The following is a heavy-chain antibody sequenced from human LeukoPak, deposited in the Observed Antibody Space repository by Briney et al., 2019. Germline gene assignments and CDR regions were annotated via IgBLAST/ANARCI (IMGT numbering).Heavy chain of an antibody. V-gene: IGHV3-9*01. CDR3: AKATDCSSTSCHLDY. CDR2: ISWNSGSI. J-gene: IGHJ4*02. D-gene: IGHD2-2*01. CDR1: GFTFDDYA. Sequence: GGSLRLSCAASGFTFDDYAMHWVRQAPGKGLEWVSGISWNSGSIGYADSVKGRFTISRDNAKNSLYLQMNSLRAEDTALYYCAKATDCSSTSCHLDYWGQGTLVTVSS.